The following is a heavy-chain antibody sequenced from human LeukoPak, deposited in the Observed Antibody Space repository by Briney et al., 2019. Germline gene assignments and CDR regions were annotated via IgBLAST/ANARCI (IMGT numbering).Heavy chain of an antibody. D-gene: IGHD5-12*01. CDR3: ARDLSPYPLRLGGIDY. CDR1: GYTFTSYY. J-gene: IGHJ4*02. CDR2: INPSGGST. V-gene: IGHV1-46*01. Sequence: ASVKVSCKASGYTFTSYYMHWVRQAPGRGLEWMGIINPSGGSTSYAQKFQGRVTMTRDTSTSTVYMELSSLRSEDTAVYYCARDLSPYPLRLGGIDYWGQGTLVTVSS.